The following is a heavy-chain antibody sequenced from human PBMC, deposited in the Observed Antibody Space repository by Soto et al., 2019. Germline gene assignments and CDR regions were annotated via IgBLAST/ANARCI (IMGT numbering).Heavy chain of an antibody. V-gene: IGHV3-33*01. D-gene: IGHD6-19*01. Sequence: GGSLRLSCAASGFAFSSYGIHWVRQAPGKGLEWVAVIWYDGSNKYYADSVKGRFTISRDNSKNTLYLEMNSLRVEDTAVYYCARLGSGWCADYWGQGTLVTVSS. CDR3: ARLGSGWCADY. CDR2: IWYDGSNK. J-gene: IGHJ4*02. CDR1: GFAFSSYG.